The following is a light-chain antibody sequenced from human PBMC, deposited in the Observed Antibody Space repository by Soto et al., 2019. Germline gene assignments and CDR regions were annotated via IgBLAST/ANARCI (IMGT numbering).Light chain of an antibody. V-gene: IGKV2-40*01. CDR2: TLS. CDR3: MHRMEFPFT. Sequence: DIVMTQTPLSLPVTPGEPASISCRSSQSLLDSEDGDTYLDWYLQRPGQSPQLLINTLSYRASGVPDRFSGSGSGTDFTLRISRVEAEDVGVYYCMHRMEFPFTFGPGTKVDIK. CDR1: QSLLDSEDGDTY. J-gene: IGKJ3*01.